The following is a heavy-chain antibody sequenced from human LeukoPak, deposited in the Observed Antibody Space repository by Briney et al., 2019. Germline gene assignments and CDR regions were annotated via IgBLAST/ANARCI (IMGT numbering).Heavy chain of an antibody. J-gene: IGHJ6*03. Sequence: GGSLRLSCAASGFTFSGYWMSWVRQAPGKGLEWVANIKQDGSEKHYVDSVKGRFTISRDNAKNSLFLQMNSLRAEDAAVYFCARVKQQLVRLLGRDTTYYYYYYMDVWGKGTTVTVSS. CDR2: IKQDGSEK. V-gene: IGHV3-7*01. CDR1: GFTFSGYW. D-gene: IGHD6-13*01. CDR3: ARVKQQLVRLLGRDTTYYYYYYMDV.